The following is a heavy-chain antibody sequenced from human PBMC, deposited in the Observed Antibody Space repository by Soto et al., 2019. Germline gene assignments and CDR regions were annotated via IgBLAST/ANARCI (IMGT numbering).Heavy chain of an antibody. D-gene: IGHD3-3*01. Sequence: QVQLQESGPGLVKPSQTLSLTCTVSGGSISSGDYYWSWIRQHPGKGLEWIGYIYYSGSTYYNPSLKSRVTXSXEXXKNQFSLKLSSVPAADTAVYYCARWWSGSRQGFDPWGQGTLVTVSS. CDR2: IYYSGST. J-gene: IGHJ5*02. V-gene: IGHV4-31*03. CDR3: ARWWSGSRQGFDP. CDR1: GGSISSGDYY.